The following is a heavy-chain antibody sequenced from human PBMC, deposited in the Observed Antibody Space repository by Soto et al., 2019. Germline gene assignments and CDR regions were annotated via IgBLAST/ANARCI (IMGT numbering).Heavy chain of an antibody. J-gene: IGHJ4*02. CDR1: GFTFSSYG. CDR2: ISYDGSNK. D-gene: IGHD3-3*01. CDR3: AKAGFLEWLLSQL. Sequence: GGSLRLSCAASGFTFSSYGMHWVRQATGKGLEWVAVISYDGSNKYYADSVKGRFTISRDNSKNTLYLQMNSLRAEDTAVYYCAKAGFLEWLLSQLWGQGTLVTVSS. V-gene: IGHV3-30*18.